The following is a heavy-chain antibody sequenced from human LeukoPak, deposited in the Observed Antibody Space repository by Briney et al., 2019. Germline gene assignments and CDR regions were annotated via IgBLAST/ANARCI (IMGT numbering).Heavy chain of an antibody. V-gene: IGHV3-7*03. CDR2: IKQDGSEK. CDR3: ARGNYDILTGYTFDY. Sequence: PGGSLRLSCAASGFTFSSYWMSWVRQAPGKGLEWVANIKQDGSEKYYVDSVKGRFTISRDNAKNSLYLQMNSLRAEDTAVYYCARGNYDILTGYTFDYWGQGTLVTVSS. J-gene: IGHJ4*02. D-gene: IGHD3-9*01. CDR1: GFTFSSYW.